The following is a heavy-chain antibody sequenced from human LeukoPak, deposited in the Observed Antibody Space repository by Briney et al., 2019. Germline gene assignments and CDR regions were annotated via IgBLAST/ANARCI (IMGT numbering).Heavy chain of an antibody. D-gene: IGHD6-6*01. Sequence: PSETLSLTCAVYGGSFSGYYWSWIRQPPGKGLEWIGEINHSGSTNYNPSLKSRVTISVDTSKNQFSLKLSSVTAADTAVYYCARARIAARPEGFDYGAREPWSPSPQ. CDR1: GGSFSGYY. CDR2: INHSGST. J-gene: IGHJ4*02. V-gene: IGHV4-34*01. CDR3: ARARIAARPEGFD.